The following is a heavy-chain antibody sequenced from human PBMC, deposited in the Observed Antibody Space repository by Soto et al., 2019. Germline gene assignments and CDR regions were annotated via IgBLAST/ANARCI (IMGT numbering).Heavy chain of an antibody. CDR3: ARGYSSYDLYWFDP. J-gene: IGHJ5*02. D-gene: IGHD5-12*01. CDR1: GGSISSRCYY. V-gene: IGHV4-39*02. Sequence: SETLSLTCTVSGGSISSRCYYWGWLRHPPGKGLEWIGGIYYSGSTYYNPSLKSRVTISVDTSKNHFSLKLSSVTAADTAVYYCARGYSSYDLYWFDPWGQGTLVTVSS. CDR2: IYYSGST.